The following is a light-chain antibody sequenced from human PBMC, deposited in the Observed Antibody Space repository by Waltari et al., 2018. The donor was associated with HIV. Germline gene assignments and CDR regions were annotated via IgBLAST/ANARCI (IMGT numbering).Light chain of an antibody. CDR1: SSDVGAYTY. V-gene: IGLV2-14*03. Sequence: QSALTQPASVSGSHGQSITISLTGNSSDVGAYTYEPWYQQHPGKAPKFMIYDVNKRPSGVSNRFSGSKSGNTASLTISGLQAEDEADYYCSSYTSSHTQVFGSGTKVTVL. CDR2: DVN. J-gene: IGLJ1*01. CDR3: SSYTSSHTQV.